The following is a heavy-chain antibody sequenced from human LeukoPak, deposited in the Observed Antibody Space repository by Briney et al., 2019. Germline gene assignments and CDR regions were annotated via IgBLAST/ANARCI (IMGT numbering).Heavy chain of an antibody. V-gene: IGHV4-34*01. CDR3: ARVGGYCGGDCYAFDI. CDR2: INHSGST. D-gene: IGHD2-21*01. CDR1: GGSFSGYY. Sequence: PSETLSLTCAVYGGSFSGYYWSWIRQPPGKGLEWIGEINHSGSTNYNPSLKSRLTISVDTPKNQFSLRLSSVTAADTAVYYCARVGGYCGGDCYAFDIWGQGTMVTVSS. J-gene: IGHJ3*02.